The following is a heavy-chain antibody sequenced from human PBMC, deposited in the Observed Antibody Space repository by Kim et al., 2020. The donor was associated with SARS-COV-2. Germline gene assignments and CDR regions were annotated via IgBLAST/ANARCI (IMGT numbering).Heavy chain of an antibody. Sequence: ADSVKGRFTISRDNAKNSLYLQMNSLRAEDTALYYCAKDIGSSGPRGMDVWGQGTTVTVSS. CDR3: AKDIGSSGPRGMDV. J-gene: IGHJ6*02. D-gene: IGHD6-19*01. V-gene: IGHV3-9*01.